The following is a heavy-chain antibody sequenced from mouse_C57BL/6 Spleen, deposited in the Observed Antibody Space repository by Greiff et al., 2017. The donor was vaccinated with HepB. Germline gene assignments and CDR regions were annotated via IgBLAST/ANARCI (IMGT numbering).Heavy chain of an antibody. J-gene: IGHJ2*01. V-gene: IGHV14-2*01. CDR3: ARSAPFVVASDY. D-gene: IGHD1-1*01. CDR1: GFNIKDYY. CDR2: IDPEDGET. Sequence: EVKVVESGAELVKPGASVKLSCTASGFNIKDYYMHWVKQRTEQGLEWIGRIDPEDGETKYAPKFQGKATITADTSSNTAYLQLSSLTSEDTAVYYCARSAPFVVASDYWGQGTTLTVSS.